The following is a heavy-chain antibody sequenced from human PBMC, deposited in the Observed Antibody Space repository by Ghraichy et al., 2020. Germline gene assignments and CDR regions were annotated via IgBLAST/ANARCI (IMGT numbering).Heavy chain of an antibody. CDR1: GFTFSSYA. CDR3: ARVRVVRAFDY. CDR2: ISYDGSNK. V-gene: IGHV3-30*04. J-gene: IGHJ4*02. D-gene: IGHD2-21*01. Sequence: GGSLRLSCAASGFTFSSYAMHWVRQAPGKGLEWVAVISYDGSNKYYADSVKGRFTISRDNSKNTLYLQMNSLRAEDTAVYYCARVRVVRAFDYWGQGTLVTVSS.